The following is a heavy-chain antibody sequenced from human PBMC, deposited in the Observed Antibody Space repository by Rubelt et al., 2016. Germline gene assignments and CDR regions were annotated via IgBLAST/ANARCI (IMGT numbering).Heavy chain of an antibody. Sequence: QVQLQQWGAGLLKPSETLSLTCAVYGGSFSGYYWSWIRQPAGKGLEWIGRIYTSGSTNYNPSLKGGVTMAVDTSKNQFSLKLSSVTAADTAVYYCASLRGGYWGQGTLVTVSS. CDR3: ASLRGGY. CDR1: GGSFSGYY. D-gene: IGHD4-17*01. J-gene: IGHJ4*02. CDR2: IYTSGST. V-gene: IGHV4-59*10.